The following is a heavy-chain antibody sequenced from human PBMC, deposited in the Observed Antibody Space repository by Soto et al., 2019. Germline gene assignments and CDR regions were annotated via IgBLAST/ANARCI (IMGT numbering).Heavy chain of an antibody. V-gene: IGHV3-15*01. J-gene: IGHJ3*02. CDR1: GFTFSNAW. CDR2: IKSKTDGGTT. CDR3: TTAATGAEAFDI. Sequence: GGSLRLSCAASGFTFSNAWMSWVRQAPGKGLEWVGRIKSKTDGGTTDYAAPVKGRFTISRDDSKNTLYLQMNSLKTEDTSVCYCTTAATGAEAFDIWGQGTMVTVSS. D-gene: IGHD7-27*01.